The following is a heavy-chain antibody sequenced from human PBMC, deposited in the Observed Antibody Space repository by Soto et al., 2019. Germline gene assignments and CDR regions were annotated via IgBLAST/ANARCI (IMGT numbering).Heavy chain of an antibody. CDR1: GFTFSSYG. Sequence: QVQLVESGGGVVQPGRSLRLSCAASGFTFSSYGMHWVRQAPGKGLEWVAIISYDGSNQYYADSVKGRFTISRDNSKNNLYLQMNSLRAEDTAVYYCAKALGELSPESYDHWGQGVLVTVSS. D-gene: IGHD3-16*02. CDR3: AKALGELSPESYDH. J-gene: IGHJ4*02. V-gene: IGHV3-30*18. CDR2: ISYDGSNQ.